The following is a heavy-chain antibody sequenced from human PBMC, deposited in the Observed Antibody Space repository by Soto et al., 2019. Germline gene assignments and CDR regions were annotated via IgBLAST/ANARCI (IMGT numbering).Heavy chain of an antibody. CDR1: GGSISSGGYY. D-gene: IGHD2-2*01. V-gene: IGHV4-31*03. CDR2: IYYSGST. Sequence: SETLSLTCTVSGGSISSGGYYWSWIRQHPGKGLEWIGYIYYSGSTYYNPSLKSRVTISVDTSKNQFSLKLSSVTAADTAVYYCARAAPRRYCSSTSCPPGFDYWGQGTLVTVSS. J-gene: IGHJ4*02. CDR3: ARAAPRRYCSSTSCPPGFDY.